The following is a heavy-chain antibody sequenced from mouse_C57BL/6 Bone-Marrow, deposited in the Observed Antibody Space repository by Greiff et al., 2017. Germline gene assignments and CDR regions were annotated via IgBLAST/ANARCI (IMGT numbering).Heavy chain of an antibody. D-gene: IGHD2-4*01. CDR1: GFTFSSYG. CDR2: ISSGGSYT. J-gene: IGHJ2*01. V-gene: IGHV5-6*02. CDR3: ARRSYYDYDGAGY. Sequence: EVKLMESGGDLVKPGGSLKLSCAASGFTFSSYGLSWVRQTPDTRLEWVATISSGGSYTYYPDSVKGRFTISRDNAKNTLYLQMSSRKSEDTAMYYCARRSYYDYDGAGYWGQGTTLTVSS.